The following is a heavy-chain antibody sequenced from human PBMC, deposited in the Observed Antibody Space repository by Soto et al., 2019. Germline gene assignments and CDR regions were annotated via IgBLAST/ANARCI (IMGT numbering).Heavy chain of an antibody. CDR1: GFTFSSYA. J-gene: IGHJ6*02. Sequence: EVQLLESGGGLVQPRGSLRLSCAASGFTFSSYAMSWVRQAPGKGLEWVSAISGSGGSTYYADSVKGRFTISRDNSKNTLYLQMNSLRAEDTAVYYCAKGRAYDSSGYYYYYGMDVWGQGTTVTVSS. CDR2: ISGSGGST. CDR3: AKGRAYDSSGYYYYYGMDV. D-gene: IGHD3-22*01. V-gene: IGHV3-23*01.